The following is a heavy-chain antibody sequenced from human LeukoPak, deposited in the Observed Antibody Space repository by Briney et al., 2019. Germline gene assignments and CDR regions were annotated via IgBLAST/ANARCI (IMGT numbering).Heavy chain of an antibody. V-gene: IGHV3-9*01. D-gene: IGHD3-22*01. CDR3: ARDLHYYDSSGPFDY. Sequence: GGSLRLSCVASGFIVNDHAMHWVRQTPGKGLEWVAGVFWNGVDKGYADSVKGQFTIFRDNAKNSMYLQMNSLRAEDTAVYYCARDLHYYDSSGPFDYWGQGTLVTVSS. CDR2: VFWNGVDK. CDR1: GFIVNDHA. J-gene: IGHJ4*02.